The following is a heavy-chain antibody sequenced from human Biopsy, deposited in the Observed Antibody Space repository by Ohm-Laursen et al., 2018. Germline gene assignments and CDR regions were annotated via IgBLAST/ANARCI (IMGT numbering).Heavy chain of an antibody. D-gene: IGHD2-2*02. CDR2: IDWGDAK. CDR1: GFSLNTRGMS. J-gene: IGHJ6*02. Sequence: PTQTLTLTCTLSGFSLNTRGMSVTWIRQPPGKALEWLASIDWGDAKFYSEALKTSLTISKGTSENHVVLTLPDVPPVDTATYYCARIPILVVPAAIVYRHRRHLQGLDVWGQGTMVIVSS. CDR3: ARIPILVVPAAIVYRHRRHLQGLDV. V-gene: IGHV2-70*16.